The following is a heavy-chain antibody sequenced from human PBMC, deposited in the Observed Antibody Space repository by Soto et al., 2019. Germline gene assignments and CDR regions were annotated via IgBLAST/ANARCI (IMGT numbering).Heavy chain of an antibody. D-gene: IGHD6-19*01. CDR3: AKGYEVSPPVASAWYSNYFYGVDV. Sequence: GGSLRLSCGASGFSFSKYGMHWVRQAPGEGLEWLSLILYDGSEKWYAESVKGRFTISRDNSKNTLYLQMNSLRGDDTAVYFCAKGYEVSPPVASAWYSNYFYGVDVWGRGPTVSVSS. J-gene: IGHJ6*02. CDR1: GFSFSKYG. V-gene: IGHV3-30*02. CDR2: ILYDGSEK.